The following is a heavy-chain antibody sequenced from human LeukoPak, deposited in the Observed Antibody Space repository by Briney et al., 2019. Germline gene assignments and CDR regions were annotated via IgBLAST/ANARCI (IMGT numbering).Heavy chain of an antibody. J-gene: IGHJ6*02. V-gene: IGHV3-23*01. D-gene: IGHD2-2*01. Sequence: GGSLRLSCAASGFTFSSYAMSWVRQAPGKGLKWVSAISGSGGSTYYADSVKGRFTISRDNSKNTLYLQMNSLRAEDTAIYYCAKSRADSTSAYGLDVWGQGTTVTVFS. CDR2: ISGSGGST. CDR3: AKSRADSTSAYGLDV. CDR1: GFTFSSYA.